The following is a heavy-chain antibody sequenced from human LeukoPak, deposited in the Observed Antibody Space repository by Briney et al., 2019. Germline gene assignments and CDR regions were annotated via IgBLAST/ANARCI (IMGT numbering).Heavy chain of an antibody. V-gene: IGHV3-7*01. CDR1: GFTFSSYW. Sequence: GGSLRLSCAASGFTFSSYWISWVRQAPGKGLEWVANIKQDGSEKYYVDSVKGRFTISRDNAKNSLYLQMNSLRAEDTAVYYCAREIAARVYYYYMDVWGKGTTVTVSS. J-gene: IGHJ6*03. D-gene: IGHD6-6*01. CDR2: IKQDGSEK. CDR3: AREIAARVYYYYMDV.